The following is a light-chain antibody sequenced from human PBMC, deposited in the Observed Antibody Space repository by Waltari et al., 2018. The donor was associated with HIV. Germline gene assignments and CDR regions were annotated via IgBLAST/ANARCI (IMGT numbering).Light chain of an antibody. CDR1: SSDVGGYNY. J-gene: IGLJ2*01. Sequence: QSALTQPASVSGFPGQSITISCTGTSSDVGGYNYVSWYHQFPGEAPKLLISEFSNRPAGVSIRFSGSKSGHSASLTISGLQAEDEADYYCSSYATSTTVIFGGGTKLTVL. CDR2: EFS. V-gene: IGLV2-14*01. CDR3: SSYATSTTVI.